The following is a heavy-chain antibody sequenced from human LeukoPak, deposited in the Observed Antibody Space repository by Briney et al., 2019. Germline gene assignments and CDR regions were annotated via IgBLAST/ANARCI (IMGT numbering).Heavy chain of an antibody. CDR2: IIPIFGTA. CDR3: ARDTSYSYGFDY. CDR1: GGTYSSYA. V-gene: IGHV1-69*13. J-gene: IGHJ4*02. D-gene: IGHD5-18*01. Sequence: SVKVSCKASGGTYSSYAISWVRQAPGQGLEWMGGIIPIFGTANYAQKFQGRVTITADESTSTAYMELSSLRSEDTAVYYCARDTSYSYGFDYWGQGTLVTVSS.